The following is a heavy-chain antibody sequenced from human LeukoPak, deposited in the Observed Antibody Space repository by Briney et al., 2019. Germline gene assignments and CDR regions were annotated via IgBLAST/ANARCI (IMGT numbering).Heavy chain of an antibody. J-gene: IGHJ2*01. CDR2: ISYIGGGS. Sequence: GGSLRLSCAASGFTFNNYAMSWVRQAPGKGLEWVSSISYIGGGSYYADSVKGRFTISRDNSKNTLYLQMNSLRADDTAIYYCAKTFSSTWSDWYFDLWGRGTLVTVSS. V-gene: IGHV3-23*01. CDR3: AKTFSSTWSDWYFDL. CDR1: GFTFNNYA. D-gene: IGHD6-13*01.